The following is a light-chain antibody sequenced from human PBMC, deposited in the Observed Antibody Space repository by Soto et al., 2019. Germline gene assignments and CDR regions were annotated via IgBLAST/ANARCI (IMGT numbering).Light chain of an antibody. CDR2: KAS. CDR3: QQYSTSPYN. V-gene: IGKV1-5*03. Sequence: DIQMTQSPSTLSASVGDRLTITCRANQRVSRWLAWSQQKPGRAPNLLIYKASTLESGVPLRFIGSGSGTEFTLTINSVQADDSSTYYCQQYSTSPYNFGQGTKLDIK. J-gene: IGKJ2*01. CDR1: QRVSRW.